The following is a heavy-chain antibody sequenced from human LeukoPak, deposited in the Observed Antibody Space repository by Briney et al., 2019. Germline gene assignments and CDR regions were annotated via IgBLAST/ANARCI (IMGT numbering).Heavy chain of an antibody. V-gene: IGHV4-34*01. CDR2: INHSGST. CDR1: GGSFSGYY. CDR3: ARGSSMWGRGLLGY. Sequence: SETLSLTCAVYGGSFSGYYWSWIRQPPGKGLEWIGEINHSGSTNYNPSLKSRVTISVDTSKNQFSLKLSSVTAADTAVYYCARGSSMWGRGLLGYWGQGTLVTVSS. D-gene: IGHD1-26*01. J-gene: IGHJ4*02.